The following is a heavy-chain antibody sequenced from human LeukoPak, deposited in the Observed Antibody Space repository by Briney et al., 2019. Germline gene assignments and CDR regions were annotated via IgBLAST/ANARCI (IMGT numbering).Heavy chain of an antibody. CDR1: GGYISSYY. V-gene: IGHV4-59*01. D-gene: IGHD5-12*01. CDR3: ASHGYSGSQAY. J-gene: IGHJ4*02. Sequence: SETLSLTCTVSGGYISSYYWSWIRQPPGKGLEWIGYIYYSGSTNYNPSLKSRVTISVDTSKNQFSLKLSSVTAADTAVYYCASHGYSGSQAYWGQGTLVTVSS. CDR2: IYYSGST.